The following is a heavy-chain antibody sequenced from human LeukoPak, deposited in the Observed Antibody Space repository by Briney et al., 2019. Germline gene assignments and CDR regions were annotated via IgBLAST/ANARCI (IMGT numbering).Heavy chain of an antibody. CDR1: GGSISSYY. J-gene: IGHJ6*02. D-gene: IGHD3-22*01. CDR2: IYYSGST. V-gene: IGHV4-59*08. CDR3: ALPITMNYGMDV. Sequence: PSETLSLTCTVSGGSISSYYWSWIRQPPGKGLEWIGYIYYSGSTNYNPSLKSRVTISVDTSKNQFSLKLNSVTAADTAVYYCALPITMNYGMDVWGQGTTVTVSS.